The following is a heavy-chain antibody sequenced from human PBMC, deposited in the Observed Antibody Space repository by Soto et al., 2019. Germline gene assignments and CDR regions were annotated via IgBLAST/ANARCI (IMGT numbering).Heavy chain of an antibody. CDR2: IYHSGST. J-gene: IGHJ4*02. CDR1: GGSISSSNW. CDR3: ARDKARYYYGSGSSTLFHY. Sequence: PSETLSLTCAVSGGSISSSNWWNWVRQPPGKGLEWIGEIYHSGSTNYNPSHKSRVTISVDKSKNQFSLKLSSVTAADTAVYYCARDKARYYYGSGSSTLFHYWGQGTLVTVSS. V-gene: IGHV4-4*02. D-gene: IGHD3-10*01.